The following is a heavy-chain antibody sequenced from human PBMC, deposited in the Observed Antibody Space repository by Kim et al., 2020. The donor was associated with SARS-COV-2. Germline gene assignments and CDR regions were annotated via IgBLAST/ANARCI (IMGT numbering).Heavy chain of an antibody. D-gene: IGHD3-3*01. CDR3: ARHFRGTSLRFLGLFQFDY. Sequence: SETLSLTCTVSGGSISSSGYYWGWIRQPPGKGLEWIGSVYYTGSTYYNPSLKSRVTISVDTSKNQFSLKLSSVTAADTAVYYCARHFRGTSLRFLGLFQFDYWGQGTRVTVAS. J-gene: IGHJ4*02. V-gene: IGHV4-39*01. CDR1: GGSISSSGYY. CDR2: VYYTGST.